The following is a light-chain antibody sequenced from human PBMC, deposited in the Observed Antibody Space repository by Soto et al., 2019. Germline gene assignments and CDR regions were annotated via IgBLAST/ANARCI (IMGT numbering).Light chain of an antibody. Sequence: EIVMTQSPATLSVSPGERATLPCRASQSVSSNLAWYHQKPGQAPRLLIYGSSTRATGIPARFSGSGSGTEFTLTISSLQSEDFAVYYCQQYNNWPQTFGQGTKVDIK. V-gene: IGKV3-15*01. CDR2: GSS. CDR1: QSVSSN. J-gene: IGKJ1*01. CDR3: QQYNNWPQT.